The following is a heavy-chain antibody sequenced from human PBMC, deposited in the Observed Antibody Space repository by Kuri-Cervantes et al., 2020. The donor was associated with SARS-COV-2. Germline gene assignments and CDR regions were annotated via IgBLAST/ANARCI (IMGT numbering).Heavy chain of an antibody. V-gene: IGHV3-30-3*01. Sequence: GESLKISCAASGFTFFSYAMHWVRQAPGKGLEWVAIISYDGSNKYYADSVKGRFTISRDNSKNTLYLQMNSLRAEDTAVYYCATDRVGVHDNWGQGTLVTVSS. J-gene: IGHJ4*02. D-gene: IGHD2-21*01. CDR1: GFTFFSYA. CDR3: ATDRVGVHDN. CDR2: ISYDGSNK.